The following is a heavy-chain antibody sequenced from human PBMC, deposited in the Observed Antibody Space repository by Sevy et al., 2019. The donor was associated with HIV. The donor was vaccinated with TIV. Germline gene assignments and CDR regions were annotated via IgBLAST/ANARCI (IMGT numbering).Heavy chain of an antibody. D-gene: IGHD2-8*01. J-gene: IGHJ2*01. Sequence: SETLSLTCTVSGGSISTYYWSWIRQTPGKGLEWIGFMYYSGSTEYNPSLKSRVTISVDTSKNQFSLKLTSVTAADTAVYYCARGGTRGWNFDLWGRGTLVTVSS. V-gene: IGHV4-59*01. CDR3: ARGGTRGWNFDL. CDR2: MYYSGST. CDR1: GGSISTYY.